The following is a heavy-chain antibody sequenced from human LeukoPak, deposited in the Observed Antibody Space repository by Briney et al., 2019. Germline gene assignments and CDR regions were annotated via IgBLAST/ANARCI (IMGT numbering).Heavy chain of an antibody. J-gene: IGHJ5*02. Sequence: GGSLRLSCAASGFTFSSYAMSWVRQAPGKGLEWVSAISGSGGSTYYADSVKGRFTISRDNSKNTLYLQMNSLRAEDTAVYYCAKDVYYYGSGSYNWFDPWGQGTLVTVSS. V-gene: IGHV3-23*01. CDR2: ISGSGGST. CDR3: AKDVYYYGSGSYNWFDP. CDR1: GFTFSSYA. D-gene: IGHD3-10*01.